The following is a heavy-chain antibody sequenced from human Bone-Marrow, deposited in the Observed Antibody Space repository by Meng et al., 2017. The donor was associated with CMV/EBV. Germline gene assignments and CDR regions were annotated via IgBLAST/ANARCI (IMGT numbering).Heavy chain of an antibody. CDR1: GYTFTGYY. D-gene: IGHD3-22*01. J-gene: IGHJ6*02. Sequence: ASVKVSCKASGYTFTGYYMHWVRQAPGQGLEWMGWINPNSGGTNYAQKFQGRVTMTRDTSISTAYMELSRLGSDDTAVYYSARGGITMIAGYYYGMEVWGRGTTVTVSS. V-gene: IGHV1-2*02. CDR3: ARGGITMIAGYYYGMEV. CDR2: INPNSGGT.